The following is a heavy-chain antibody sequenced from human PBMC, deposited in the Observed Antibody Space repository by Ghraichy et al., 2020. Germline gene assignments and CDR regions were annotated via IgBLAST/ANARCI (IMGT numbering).Heavy chain of an antibody. CDR2: IIPIFGTA. CDR1: GGTFSSYA. V-gene: IGHV1-69*06. CDR3: ARERESGLYYFDY. D-gene: IGHD3/OR15-3a*01. J-gene: IGHJ4*02. Sequence: SVKVSCKASGGTFSSYAISWVRQAPGQGLEWMGGIIPIFGTANYAQKFQGRVTITADKSTSTAYMELSSLRSEDTAVYYCARERESGLYYFDYWGQGTLVTVSS.